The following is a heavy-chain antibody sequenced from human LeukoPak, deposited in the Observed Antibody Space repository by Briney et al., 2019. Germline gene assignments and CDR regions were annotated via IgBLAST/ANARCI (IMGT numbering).Heavy chain of an antibody. J-gene: IGHJ4*02. D-gene: IGHD2-15*01. CDR3: ARDYGFCSGGSCYSAPFDY. Sequence: SETLSLTCTVSGGSINSYYWSWIRQPPGKGLEWIGSIYYSGSTYYNPSLKSRVTISVDTSKNQFSLKLSSVTAADTAVYYCARDYGFCSGGSCYSAPFDYWGQGTLVTVSS. V-gene: IGHV4-59*12. CDR1: GGSINSYY. CDR2: IYYSGST.